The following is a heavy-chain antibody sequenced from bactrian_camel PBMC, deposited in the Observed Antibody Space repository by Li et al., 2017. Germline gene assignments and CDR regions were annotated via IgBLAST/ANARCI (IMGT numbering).Heavy chain of an antibody. J-gene: IGHJ4*01. V-gene: IGHV3S26*01. CDR1: GFTFSNYY. D-gene: IGHD6*01. Sequence: HVQLVESGGGLVQSGESLRLSCAASGFTFSNYYMTWIRQAPGKERERVATIDSGDSTSYADSVKGRFTISKDNAKNTLYLQMNNLKPEDTARYVCAAAKQPFGGSCPLTYNYWGQGTQVTVS. CDR3: AAAKQPFGGSCPLTYNY. CDR2: IDSGDST.